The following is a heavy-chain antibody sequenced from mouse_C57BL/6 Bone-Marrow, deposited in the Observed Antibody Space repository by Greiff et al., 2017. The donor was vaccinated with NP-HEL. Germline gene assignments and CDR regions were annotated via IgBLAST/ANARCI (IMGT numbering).Heavy chain of an antibody. CDR1: GYTFTSYW. Sequence: QVQLQQPGAELVKPGASVKLSCKASGYTFTSYWMHWVKQRPGQGLEWIGMIDPNNGNTNYNKKFKSKATLTVDKSSSTAYMQLSSLTSEDSAVYYCARLCAYWGQGTRVTVSA. CDR2: IDPNNGNT. V-gene: IGHV1-64*01. CDR3: ARLCAY. J-gene: IGHJ3*01.